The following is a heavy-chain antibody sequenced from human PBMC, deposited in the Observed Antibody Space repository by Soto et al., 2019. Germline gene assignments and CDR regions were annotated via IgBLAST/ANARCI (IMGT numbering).Heavy chain of an antibody. CDR1: GFALIGLA. Sequence: EVQLVESGGALVQPGGPLGLSCAASGFALIGLAWDWVRQASGKGLGWVGRIRSKPNNYPKSYAASVKGRFTISRDDSKNTAYLQMNSLKTEDTAVYYCVSIARISMVLDHWGQGALVTVSA. CDR2: IRSKPNNYPK. CDR3: VSIARISMVLDH. D-gene: IGHD3-10*01. J-gene: IGHJ4*02. V-gene: IGHV3-73*01.